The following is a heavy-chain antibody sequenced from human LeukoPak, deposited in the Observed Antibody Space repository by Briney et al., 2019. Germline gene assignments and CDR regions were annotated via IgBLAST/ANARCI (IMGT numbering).Heavy chain of an antibody. CDR1: GFSVSNDY. D-gene: IGHD6-6*01. CDR2: IYGGGDT. V-gene: IGHV3-53*01. J-gene: IGHJ4*02. Sequence: PGGSLRLSCVVSGFSVSNDYMSWVRQAPGKVLEWVSVIYGGGDTYYADSVRGRFTISRDNFENTLFLQMDSLRAEDTAVYYCTRLLPSSHHFFDSWGQGALVTVSS. CDR3: TRLLPSSHHFFDS.